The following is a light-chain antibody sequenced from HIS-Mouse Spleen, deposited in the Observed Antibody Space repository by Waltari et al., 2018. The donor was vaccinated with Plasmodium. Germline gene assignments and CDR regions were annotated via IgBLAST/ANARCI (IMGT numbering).Light chain of an antibody. Sequence: ELVLTQSPATLSLSPGESATLSCRARPSVSSYLTWYPQKPGQPPRLLIYDASNGATGIPARFSGSGSGTDFTLTISSLEPEDFAVYYCQQRSNWPRVLTFGGGTKVEIK. CDR3: QQRSNWPRVLT. CDR2: DAS. V-gene: IGKV3-11*01. J-gene: IGKJ4*01. CDR1: PSVSSY.